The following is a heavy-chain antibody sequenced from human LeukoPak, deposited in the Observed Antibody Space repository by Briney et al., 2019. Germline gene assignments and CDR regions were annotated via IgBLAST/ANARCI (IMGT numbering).Heavy chain of an antibody. Sequence: PGGSLRLSCAVSGFTFSSYWMHWVRQAPGKGLVWVSHIKTDGSTTAYADSVKGRFTISRDNAKNTLYLQMNSLRAEDTAVYYCAKDLELTLPLRFDYWGQGTLVTVSS. CDR2: IKTDGSTT. V-gene: IGHV3-74*01. CDR3: AKDLELTLPLRFDY. D-gene: IGHD1-7*01. J-gene: IGHJ4*02. CDR1: GFTFSSYW.